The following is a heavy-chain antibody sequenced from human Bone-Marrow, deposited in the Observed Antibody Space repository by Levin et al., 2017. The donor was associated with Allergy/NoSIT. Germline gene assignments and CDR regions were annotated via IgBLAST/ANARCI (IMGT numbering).Heavy chain of an antibody. CDR3: ARDAGTTNL. CDR1: GFPFSDHY. Sequence: GGSLRLSCVASGFPFSDHYMDWVRQAPGKGLEWVGRTKNKARGYTTEYAASVQGRFTISRDDSKNSLYLQMNSLKIEDTGVYFCARDAGTTNLWGQGTLVTVSS. CDR2: TKNKARGYTT. D-gene: IGHD1-7*01. J-gene: IGHJ5*02. V-gene: IGHV3-72*01.